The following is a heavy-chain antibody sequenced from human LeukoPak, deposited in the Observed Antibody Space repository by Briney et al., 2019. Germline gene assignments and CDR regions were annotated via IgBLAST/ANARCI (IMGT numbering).Heavy chain of an antibody. V-gene: IGHV3-30*04. J-gene: IGHJ4*02. CDR2: ISCDGSNK. Sequence: GRSLRLSCAASGFTFSSYAMHWVRQAPGKGLEWVAVISCDGSNKYYADSVKGRFTISRDNSKNTLYLQMNSLRAEDTAVYYCASLPVAAAGTSFVPEDYWGQGTLVTVSS. D-gene: IGHD6-13*01. CDR1: GFTFSSYA. CDR3: ASLPVAAAGTSFVPEDY.